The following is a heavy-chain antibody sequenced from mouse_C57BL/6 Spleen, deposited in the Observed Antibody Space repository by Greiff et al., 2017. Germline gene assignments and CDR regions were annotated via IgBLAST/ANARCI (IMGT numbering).Heavy chain of an antibody. CDR2: IDPNSGGT. V-gene: IGHV1-72*01. CDR3: ARYDYDVNDFDY. D-gene: IGHD2-4*01. J-gene: IGHJ2*01. CDR1: GYTFTSYW. Sequence: QVQLQQPGAELVQPGASVTLSCKASGYTFTSYWMHWVKQRPGRGLEWIGRIDPNSGGTKYNEKFKSKATLTVDKPSSTADMQLSSLTSEDSAVYYCARYDYDVNDFDYWGQGTTLTVSS.